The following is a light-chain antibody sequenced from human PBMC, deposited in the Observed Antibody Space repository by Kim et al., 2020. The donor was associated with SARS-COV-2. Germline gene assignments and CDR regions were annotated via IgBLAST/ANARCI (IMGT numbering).Light chain of an antibody. Sequence: SYELTQPLSVSVARGQTAKITCGGDNIGDKNVPWYQQKPDHAPVLVIYRYINRPSGIPERFSGSKSGNTAPLTKSRAQAGDEADYYCQVWDTTSAVFGGGTQLTVL. CDR1: NIGDKN. J-gene: IGLJ3*02. CDR3: QVWDTTSAV. V-gene: IGLV3-9*01. CDR2: RYI.